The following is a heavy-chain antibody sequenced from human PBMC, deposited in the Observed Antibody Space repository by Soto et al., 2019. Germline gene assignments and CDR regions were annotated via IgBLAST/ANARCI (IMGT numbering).Heavy chain of an antibody. D-gene: IGHD3-22*01. Sequence: PSETLSLTCTVSGGSISSGGYYWSWIRQHPGKGLEWIGYIYYSGSTYYNPSLKSRVTISVDTSKNQFSLKLSSVTAADTAVYYCARGSDSSGYYFPIDYWGQGTLVTVSS. CDR2: IYYSGST. J-gene: IGHJ4*02. V-gene: IGHV4-31*03. CDR1: GGSISSGGYY. CDR3: ARGSDSSGYYFPIDY.